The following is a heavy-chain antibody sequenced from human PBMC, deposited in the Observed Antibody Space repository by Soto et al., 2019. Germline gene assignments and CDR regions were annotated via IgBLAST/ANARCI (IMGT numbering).Heavy chain of an antibody. V-gene: IGHV1-18*01. J-gene: IGHJ4*02. Sequence: QVQLVQSGAEVKKPGASVKVSCKTSGYTFTTYGVSWVRQAPGLGLEWMGWISGYNGNTNSAAKFQGRVSMTTDASTSTAYRELRSLRSDDTAVYYCASDERTYCGGDYCAHYFDYWGQGTLVTVSS. D-gene: IGHD2-21*01. CDR1: GYTFTTYG. CDR2: ISGYNGNT. CDR3: ASDERTYCGGDYCAHYFDY.